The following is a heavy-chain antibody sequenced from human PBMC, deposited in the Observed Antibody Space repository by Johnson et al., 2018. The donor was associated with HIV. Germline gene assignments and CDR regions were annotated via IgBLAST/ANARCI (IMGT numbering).Heavy chain of an antibody. D-gene: IGHD2-15*01. CDR3: ARGHCSGAVWLDDGVDI. CDR2: IYSGGST. CDR1: GFTVSSNY. Sequence: VQLVESGGGFIQPGGSLRLSCAASGFTVSSNYMSWVRQAPGKGLEWVSVIYSGGSTYYADSVKGRFIVSRDTSENTLHVQMNSLRREGTVVSYCARGHCSGAVWLDDGVDIWGQGTVAIVSS. J-gene: IGHJ3*02. V-gene: IGHV3-53*01.